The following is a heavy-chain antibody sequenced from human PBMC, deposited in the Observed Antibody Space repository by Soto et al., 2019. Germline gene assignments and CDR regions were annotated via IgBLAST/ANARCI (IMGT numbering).Heavy chain of an antibody. CDR3: ARRRAAAAPDY. D-gene: IGHD6-13*01. CDR2: ISSSSSTI. CDR1: GFTFSSYS. Sequence: SLRLSCAASGFTFSSYSMNWVRQAPGKGLEWVSYISSSSSTIYYADSVKGRFTISRDNAKNSLYLQMNSLRAEDTAVYYCARRRAAAAPDYWGQGTLVTVSS. V-gene: IGHV3-48*01. J-gene: IGHJ4*02.